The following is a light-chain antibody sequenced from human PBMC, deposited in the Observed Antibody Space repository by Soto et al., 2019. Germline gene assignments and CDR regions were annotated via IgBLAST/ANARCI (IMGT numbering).Light chain of an antibody. Sequence: QSALTQPPSASGSPGQSVTISCTGTSSDIGSYDFVSWYQQHPGKAPKLIIYDLTKRPSWVPDRFSVSKSVNTACLTVSGLQADDDADYYCSSHGGSNIPFVFGSGTKVTVL. J-gene: IGLJ1*01. CDR2: DLT. CDR1: SSDIGSYDF. V-gene: IGLV2-8*01. CDR3: SSHGGSNIPFV.